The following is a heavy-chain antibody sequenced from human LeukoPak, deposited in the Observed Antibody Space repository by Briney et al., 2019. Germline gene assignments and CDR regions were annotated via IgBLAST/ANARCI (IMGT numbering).Heavy chain of an antibody. V-gene: IGHV1-2*02. Sequence: ALVKVSCKASGYTFTGYYMHWVRQAPGQGLEWMGWINPNSGGTNYAQKFQGRVTMTRDTSISTAYMELSRLRSDDTAVYYCARDLGYDSSGYDYWGQGTLVTVSS. CDR3: ARDLGYDSSGYDY. CDR2: INPNSGGT. D-gene: IGHD3-22*01. J-gene: IGHJ4*02. CDR1: GYTFTGYY.